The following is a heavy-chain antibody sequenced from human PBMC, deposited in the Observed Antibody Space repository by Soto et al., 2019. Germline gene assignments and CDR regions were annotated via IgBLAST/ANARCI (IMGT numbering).Heavy chain of an antibody. CDR1: GLTFSSYD. J-gene: IGHJ6*02. CDR2: IGTAGDT. CDR3: ARGGSGSYYRPTYYYGMDV. Sequence: GGSLRLSCAASGLTFSSYDMHWVRQATGKGLEWVSAIGTAGDTYYPGSVKGRFTISRENAKNSLYLQMNSLRAEDTAVYYCARGGSGSYYRPTYYYGMDVWGQGTTVTVSS. V-gene: IGHV3-13*01. D-gene: IGHD3-10*01.